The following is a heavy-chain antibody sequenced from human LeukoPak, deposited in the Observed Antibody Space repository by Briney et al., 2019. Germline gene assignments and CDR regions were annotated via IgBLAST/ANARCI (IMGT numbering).Heavy chain of an antibody. D-gene: IGHD4-17*01. V-gene: IGHV3-66*01. J-gene: IGHJ6*02. Sequence: GGSLRLSCAASGFTVSSNYMSWVRQAPGKGLEWVSVIYSGGSTYYADSVKGRFTISRDNSKNTLYLQMNSLRAEDTAVYYCARDRSTTVTTTYYYYYGMDVWGQGTTVTVSS. CDR2: IYSGGST. CDR1: GFTVSSNY. CDR3: ARDRSTTVTTTYYYYYGMDV.